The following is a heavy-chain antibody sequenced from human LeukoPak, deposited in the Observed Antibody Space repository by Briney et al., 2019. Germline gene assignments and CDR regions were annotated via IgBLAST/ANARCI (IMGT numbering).Heavy chain of an antibody. CDR3: ARGDRSGNYYGSGSP. J-gene: IGHJ5*02. CDR1: GFTFSSYS. V-gene: IGHV3-21*01. D-gene: IGHD3-10*01. CDR2: ISSSSSYI. Sequence: PGGSLRLSCAASGFTFSSYSMNWDREAPGKGLDWVSSISSSSSYIYYADSVKGRFTISRDNAKNSLYLQMNSLRAEDTAVYYCARGDRSGNYYGSGSPWGQGTLVTVSS.